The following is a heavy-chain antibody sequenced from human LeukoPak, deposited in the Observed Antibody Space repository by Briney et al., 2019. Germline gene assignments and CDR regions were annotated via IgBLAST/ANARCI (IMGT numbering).Heavy chain of an antibody. D-gene: IGHD2-2*01. CDR2: IYHSGST. CDR1: GYSISSGYY. J-gene: IGHJ6*04. V-gene: IGHV4-38-2*01. Sequence: SETLSLTCAVSGYSISSGYYWGWIRQPPGKGLEWIGSIYHSGSTYYNSSLKSRVTISVDTSKNQFSLKLSSVTAADTAVYYCASVSGGVVVPAANLGFYYYYGMDVWGKGTTVTVSS. CDR3: ASVSGGVVVPAANLGFYYYYGMDV.